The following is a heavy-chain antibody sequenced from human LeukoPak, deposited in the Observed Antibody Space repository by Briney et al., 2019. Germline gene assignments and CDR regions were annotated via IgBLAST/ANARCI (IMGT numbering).Heavy chain of an antibody. CDR2: MNPNSGNT. Sequence: GASVKVSCKASGYTFTSHYMHWVRQAPEQGLEWMGWMNPNSGNTGYAQKFQGRVTITRNTSISTAYMELSSLRSEDTAVYYCAIPRLGAFDIWGQGTMVTVSS. J-gene: IGHJ3*02. D-gene: IGHD1-14*01. CDR1: GYTFTSHY. V-gene: IGHV1-8*01. CDR3: AIPRLGAFDI.